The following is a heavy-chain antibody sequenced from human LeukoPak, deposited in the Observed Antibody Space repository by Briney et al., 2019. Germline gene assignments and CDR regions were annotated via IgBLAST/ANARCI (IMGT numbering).Heavy chain of an antibody. CDR3: AKDHRVAGPDY. D-gene: IGHD2-15*01. J-gene: IGHJ4*02. CDR2: ISRSSSYI. V-gene: IGHV3-21*01. CDR1: GFTFSTYS. Sequence: GGSLRLSCAASGFTFSTYSMNWVRQAPGKGLEWVSCISRSSSYIYYADSVKGRFTISRDNAKNSLYLQMNSLRAEDTAVYYCAKDHRVAGPDYWGQGTLVTVSS.